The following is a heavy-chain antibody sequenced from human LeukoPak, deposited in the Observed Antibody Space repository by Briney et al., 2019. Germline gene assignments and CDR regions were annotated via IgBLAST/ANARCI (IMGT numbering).Heavy chain of an antibody. CDR1: GGTFSSYA. Sequence: ASVKVSCKASGGTFSSYAISWVRQAPGQGLEWMGRIIPILGIANYVQKFQGRVTITAGKSTSTAYMELSSLRSEDTAVYYCARASSSWYPNYYYGMDVWGQGTTVTVSS. CDR3: ARASSSWYPNYYYGMDV. V-gene: IGHV1-69*04. J-gene: IGHJ6*02. CDR2: IIPILGIA. D-gene: IGHD6-13*01.